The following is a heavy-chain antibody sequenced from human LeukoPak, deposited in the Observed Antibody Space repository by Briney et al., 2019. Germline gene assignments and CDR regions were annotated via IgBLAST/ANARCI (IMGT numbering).Heavy chain of an antibody. CDR2: IYHSGRT. CDR1: GGSLSSSNW. D-gene: IGHD3/OR15-3a*01. Sequence: PSETLSLTCAVSGGSLSSSNWWSWVRQPPGKGLEWSGEIYHSGRTNYNLSLKSRVTISVDKSKNQSSLKLSSVTAADTAVYYCASAGGTGYYFDYWGQGTLVTVSS. V-gene: IGHV4-4*02. J-gene: IGHJ4*02. CDR3: ASAGGTGYYFDY.